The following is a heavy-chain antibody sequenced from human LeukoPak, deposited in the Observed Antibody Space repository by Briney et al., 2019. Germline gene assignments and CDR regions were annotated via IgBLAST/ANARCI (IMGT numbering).Heavy chain of an antibody. CDR1: GYTFTSYA. Sequence: ASVKVSCKASGYTFTSYAMNWVRQAPGQGLEWMGWINPNSGGTNYAQKFQGRVTMTRDTSISTAYMELSRLRSDDTAVYYCARDYGSGSYWVDFDYWGQGTLVTVSS. CDR3: ARDYGSGSYWVDFDY. V-gene: IGHV1-2*02. J-gene: IGHJ4*02. CDR2: INPNSGGT. D-gene: IGHD3-10*01.